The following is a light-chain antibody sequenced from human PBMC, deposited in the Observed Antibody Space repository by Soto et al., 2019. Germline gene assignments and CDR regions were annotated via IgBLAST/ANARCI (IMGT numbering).Light chain of an antibody. V-gene: IGLV2-8*01. CDR3: SSYTSSSSVV. CDR1: SSDVGGYNY. CDR2: EVS. Sequence: QSVLTQPPSASGSPGQSVTISCTGISSDVGGYNYVSWYQQHPGKAPKVMIYEVSKRPSGVPDRFSGSKSGNTASLTISGLQAEDEADYYCSSYTSSSSVVFGGGTQLTVL. J-gene: IGLJ2*01.